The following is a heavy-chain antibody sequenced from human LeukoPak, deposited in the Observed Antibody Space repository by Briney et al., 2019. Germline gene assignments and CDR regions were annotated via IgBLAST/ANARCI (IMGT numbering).Heavy chain of an antibody. V-gene: IGHV4-4*07. CDR2: IYTSGST. J-gene: IGHJ3*02. Sequence: SETLSLTRTVSGGSISSYYWSWIRQPAGKGLEWIGRIYTSGSTNYNPSLKSRVTMSVDTSKNQFSLKLSSVTAADTAVYYCARSHYYDSSPWAFDIWGQGTMVTVSS. CDR1: GGSISSYY. CDR3: ARSHYYDSSPWAFDI. D-gene: IGHD3-22*01.